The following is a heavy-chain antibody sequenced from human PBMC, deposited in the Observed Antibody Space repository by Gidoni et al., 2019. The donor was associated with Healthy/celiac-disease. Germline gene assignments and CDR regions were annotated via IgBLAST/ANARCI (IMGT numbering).Heavy chain of an antibody. CDR3: ARVGYIAVAGYGDY. CDR1: GGSFSGYY. V-gene: IGHV4-34*01. Sequence: QVQLQQWGAGLLKPSETLSLTCAVYGGSFSGYYWSWIRQPPGKGLEWIGEINHSGSTNYNPSLKSRVTISVDTSKNQFSRKLSSVTAADTAVYYCARVGYIAVAGYGDYWGQGTLVTVSS. D-gene: IGHD6-19*01. CDR2: INHSGST. J-gene: IGHJ4*02.